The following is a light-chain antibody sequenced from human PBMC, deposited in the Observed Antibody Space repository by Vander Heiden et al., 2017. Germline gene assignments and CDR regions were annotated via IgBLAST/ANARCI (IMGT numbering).Light chain of an antibody. CDR1: QSVSSYY. Sequence: EIVLTQSPGTLSLSPGERATLSCRASQSVSSYYVASYQQTPGPAPSLLYDGSSSSATVIPDSIGRGWSATVSPITSSRLEPEFFALYYRHHNKRPVSTFGPGTKVDIK. J-gene: IGKJ1*01. CDR2: GSS. V-gene: IGKV3-20*01. CDR3: HHNKRPVST.